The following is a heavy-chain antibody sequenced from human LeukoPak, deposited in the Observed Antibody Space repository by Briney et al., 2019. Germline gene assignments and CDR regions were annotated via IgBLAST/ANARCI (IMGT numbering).Heavy chain of an antibody. D-gene: IGHD5-24*01. CDR1: GFTFSSYE. CDR3: AKGGRRWLQFMDYFDY. CDR2: ISSSGSTI. V-gene: IGHV3-48*03. J-gene: IGHJ4*02. Sequence: PGGSLRLSCAASGFTFSSYEMNWVRQSPGKGLEWLSYISSSGSTIHYADSVKGRFTISRDNAKNSLYLQMNSLRAEDTAVYYCAKGGRRWLQFMDYFDYWGQGTLVTVSS.